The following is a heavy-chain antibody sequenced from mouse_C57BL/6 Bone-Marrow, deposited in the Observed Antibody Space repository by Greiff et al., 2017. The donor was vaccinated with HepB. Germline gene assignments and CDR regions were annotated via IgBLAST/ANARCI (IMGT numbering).Heavy chain of an antibody. J-gene: IGHJ2*01. Sequence: VQLQQPGAELVKPGASVKLSCKASGYTFTSYWMHWVKQRPGQGLEWIGMIHPNSGSTNYNEKFKSKATLTVDKSSSTAYMQLSSLTSEDSAVYYCARILYYYGSSYCYFDYWGQGTTLTVSS. CDR1: GYTFTSYW. CDR3: ARILYYYGSSYCYFDY. V-gene: IGHV1-64*01. CDR2: IHPNSGST. D-gene: IGHD1-1*01.